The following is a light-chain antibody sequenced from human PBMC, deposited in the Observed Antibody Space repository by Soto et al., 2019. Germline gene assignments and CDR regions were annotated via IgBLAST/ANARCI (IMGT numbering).Light chain of an antibody. Sequence: DIQMTQSPSSLSASVGDRVTITCRASQSISSYLNWYQQKPGKAPKLLIFAASSLQSGVPSRFXXXXXGXXXXXXXXXLXPEXXXXYXCXXSYSTPFTFGPGTKVDIK. V-gene: IGKV1-39*01. CDR3: XXSYSTPFT. J-gene: IGKJ3*01. CDR2: AAS. CDR1: QSISSY.